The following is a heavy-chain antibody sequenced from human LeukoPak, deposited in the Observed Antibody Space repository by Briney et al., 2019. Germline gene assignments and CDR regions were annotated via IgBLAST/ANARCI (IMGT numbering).Heavy chain of an antibody. CDR1: GFTSSDYY. CDR2: ISSSGSTI. Sequence: GGSLRLSCAASGFTSSDYYMSWIRQAPGKGREWVSYISSSGSTIYYADSVKGRFTISRDNAKNSLYLQMNSLRAEDTAVYYCARAHLYSSGVDYWGQGTLVTVSS. D-gene: IGHD6-19*01. V-gene: IGHV3-11*04. CDR3: ARAHLYSSGVDY. J-gene: IGHJ4*02.